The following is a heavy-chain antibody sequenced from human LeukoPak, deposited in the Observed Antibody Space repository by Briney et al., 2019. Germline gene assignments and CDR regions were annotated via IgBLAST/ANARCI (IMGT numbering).Heavy chain of an antibody. CDR1: GGSISSYY. V-gene: IGHV4-59*01. D-gene: IGHD3-10*01. CDR3: LRGPYGSSISNWFDP. CDR2: IYYSGDT. Sequence: SETLSLTCTVSGGSISSYYWSWIRQPPGKGLEWIGYIYYSGDTNYNPSLQSRVTISADTSKNQFSLKLTSVTAADTAVYYCLRGPYGSSISNWFDPWGRGALVIVSS. J-gene: IGHJ5*02.